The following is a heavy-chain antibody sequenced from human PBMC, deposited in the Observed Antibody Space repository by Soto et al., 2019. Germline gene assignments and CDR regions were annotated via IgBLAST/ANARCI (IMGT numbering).Heavy chain of an antibody. D-gene: IGHD3-22*01. J-gene: IGHJ6*02. V-gene: IGHV4-4*07. CDR2: IYTSGST. CDR1: GSTFSSYY. Sequence: GSLRLSCAASGSTFSSYYWSWIRQPAGKGLEWIGRIYTSGSTNYNPSLKSRVTMSVDTSKNQFSLKLSSVTAADTAVYYCARDHPNYYDSSGYPNYYYYGMDVWGQGTTVTVSS. CDR3: ARDHPNYYDSSGYPNYYYYGMDV.